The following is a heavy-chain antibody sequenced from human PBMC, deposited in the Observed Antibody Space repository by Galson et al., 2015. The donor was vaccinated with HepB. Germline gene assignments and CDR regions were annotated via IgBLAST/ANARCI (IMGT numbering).Heavy chain of an antibody. CDR3: ARERPPPFYYYDSSGNDAFDI. J-gene: IGHJ3*02. V-gene: IGHV3-74*01. CDR1: GFTFSSYW. CDR2: INSDGSST. D-gene: IGHD3-22*01. Sequence: SLRLSCAASGFTFSSYWMHWIRQAPGKGLVWVSRINSDGSSTSYADSVKGRFTISRDNAKNTLYLQMNSLRAEDTAVYYCARERPPPFYYYDSSGNDAFDIWGQGTMVTVSS.